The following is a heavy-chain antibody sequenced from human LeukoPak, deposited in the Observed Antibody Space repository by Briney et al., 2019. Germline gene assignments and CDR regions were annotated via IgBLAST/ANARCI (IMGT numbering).Heavy chain of an antibody. CDR2: IKQDGREK. CDR1: GFTFSSYR. Sequence: GGPLRLSCAASGFTFSSYRMSCVRQARGKGREWVTNIKQDGREKFCVDCEKGLFTIPRDNEENSVYLKMNSLRAEYRAVYYCARVGLYSSNAWGLGAFDMWGQGTMVTVSS. CDR3: ARVGLYSSNAWGLGAFDM. V-gene: IGHV3-7*03. J-gene: IGHJ3*02. D-gene: IGHD6-13*01.